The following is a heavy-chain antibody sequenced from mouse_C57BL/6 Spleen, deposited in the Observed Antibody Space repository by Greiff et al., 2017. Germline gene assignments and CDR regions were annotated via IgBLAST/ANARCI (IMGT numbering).Heavy chain of an antibody. D-gene: IGHD2-3*01. CDR2: IDPNSGGT. Sequence: VQLQQPGAELVKPGASVKLSCKASGYTFTSYWMHWVKQRPGRGLERIGRIDPNSGGTKYNEKFKSKATLTVDKPSSTAYMQLSSLTSEDSAVYYCARSGNDGYYDPSDYWGQGTTLTVSS. CDR3: ARSGNDGYYDPSDY. V-gene: IGHV1-72*01. J-gene: IGHJ2*01. CDR1: GYTFTSYW.